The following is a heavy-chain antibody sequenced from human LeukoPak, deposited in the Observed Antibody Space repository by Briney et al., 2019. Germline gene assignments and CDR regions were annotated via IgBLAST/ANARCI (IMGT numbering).Heavy chain of an antibody. CDR1: GFTVSSNY. D-gene: IGHD2-21*02. CDR3: AGCGGDCYYDY. V-gene: IGHV3-53*01. CDR2: IYGGGST. J-gene: IGHJ4*02. Sequence: GSLRHSCAASGFTVSSNYISWVRQGPRERLWRVSDIYGGGSTYYADAVKGRFTISRDNSKNTLYFQMNSLRAEDTAVYYCAGCGGDCYYDYWGQGTLVTVSS.